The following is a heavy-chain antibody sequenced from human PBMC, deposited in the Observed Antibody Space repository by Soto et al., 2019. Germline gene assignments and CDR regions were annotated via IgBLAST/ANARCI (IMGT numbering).Heavy chain of an antibody. D-gene: IGHD3-22*01. CDR1: GGSLSSYY. CDR2: IYYGGSI. V-gene: IGHV4-59*01. J-gene: IGHJ5*02. CDR3: TGAYYDINGYSLDP. Sequence: PSETLSLTCTVSGGSLSSYYWSWIRQPPGKGLEWIGYIYYGGSINYNPSLKSRVIISVDTAKNQFSLRLSSVTAADTAVYYCTGAYYDINGYSLDPWGQGT.